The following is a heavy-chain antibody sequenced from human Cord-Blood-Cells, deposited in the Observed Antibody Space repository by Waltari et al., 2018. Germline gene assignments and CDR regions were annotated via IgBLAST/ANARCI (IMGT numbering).Heavy chain of an antibody. Sequence: QVQLQESGPGLVKPSETLSLTCTVSGGSISSYYWSWIRQPAGQGLEWIGRIYTSGSTNYNPSLKSRVTMSVDTSKNQFSLKLSSVTAADTAVYYCARDGAAAGTYRYYYYMDVWGKGTTVTVSS. CDR3: ARDGAAAGTYRYYYYMDV. CDR2: IYTSGST. D-gene: IGHD6-13*01. CDR1: GGSISSYY. V-gene: IGHV4-4*07. J-gene: IGHJ6*03.